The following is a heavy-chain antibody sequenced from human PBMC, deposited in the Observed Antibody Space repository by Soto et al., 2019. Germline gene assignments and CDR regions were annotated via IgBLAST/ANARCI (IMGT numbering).Heavy chain of an antibody. D-gene: IGHD4-17*01. CDR2: IYPVDSDT. CDR1: GYTFNIYW. Sequence: GESLKISCKGSGYTFNIYWIAWVRQMPGKGLEWMGVIYPVDSDTRYSPSFQGQVTISVDKSINTAYLQWGSLQASDTAIYYCARQDGDGLFYFDYWGQGTPVTVSS. J-gene: IGHJ4*02. V-gene: IGHV5-51*01. CDR3: ARQDGDGLFYFDY.